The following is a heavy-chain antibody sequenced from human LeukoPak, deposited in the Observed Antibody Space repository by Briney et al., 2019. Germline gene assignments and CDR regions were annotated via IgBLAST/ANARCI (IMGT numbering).Heavy chain of an antibody. CDR2: ISAYNGNT. V-gene: IGHV1-18*01. CDR1: GYTFTSYG. J-gene: IGHJ4*02. Sequence: GASVKVSCKASGYTFTSYGISWVRQAPGQGLEWMGWISAYNGNTNYAQKVQGRVTMTTDTSTSTAYMELRSLRSDDTAVYYCARRSMITFGGVNVTPPHFDYWGQGTLVTVSS. D-gene: IGHD3-16*02. CDR3: ARRSMITFGGVNVTPPHFDY.